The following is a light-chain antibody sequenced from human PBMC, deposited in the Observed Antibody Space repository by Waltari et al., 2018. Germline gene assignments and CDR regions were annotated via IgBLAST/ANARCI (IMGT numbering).Light chain of an antibody. CDR3: QQRSTRPLT. CDR2: DAS. V-gene: IGKV3-11*01. Sequence: EIVLTQSPATLSLSPGERATLSCRASQSVSSYLAWYQQKPGQAPRLLIYDASNRATGIPARFSGSGSGTDFTLTISSLEPEDFVVYYCQQRSTRPLTFGGGTKVEIK. CDR1: QSVSSY. J-gene: IGKJ4*01.